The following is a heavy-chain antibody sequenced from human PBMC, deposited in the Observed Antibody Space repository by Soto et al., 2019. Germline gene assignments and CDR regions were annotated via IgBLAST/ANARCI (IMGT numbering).Heavy chain of an antibody. V-gene: IGHV3-7*01. J-gene: IGHJ2*01. D-gene: IGHD6-13*01. CDR3: ARGSYRSSWQEDWYFDL. CDR2: IKQDGSEK. Sequence: EVQLVESGGGLVQPGGSLRLSCAASGFTCSSYWMTWVRQAPGKGLEWVDNIKQDGSEKYYVDSGKGRCTISRDNAKNSLYLQMNSVRAEDTAVYYCARGSYRSSWQEDWYFDLWGRGTLVTVSS. CDR1: GFTCSSYW.